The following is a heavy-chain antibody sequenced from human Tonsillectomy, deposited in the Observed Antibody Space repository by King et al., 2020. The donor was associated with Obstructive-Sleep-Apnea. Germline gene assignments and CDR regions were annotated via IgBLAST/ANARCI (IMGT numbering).Heavy chain of an antibody. CDR2: TRFDGRYK. J-gene: IGHJ3*02. CDR3: AKDRRDQLLSNDAFDI. V-gene: IGHV3-30*02. D-gene: IGHD2-2*01. CDR1: GFTFRNYG. Sequence: VQLVESGGGVVQPGGSLRLSCAASGFTFRNYGMHWVRQAPGKGLEWVAFTRFDGRYKTHADSVKGRFTISRDNSKNTLYLQMNSLRAEDTAVYYCAKDRRDQLLSNDAFDIWGQGTLVTVSS.